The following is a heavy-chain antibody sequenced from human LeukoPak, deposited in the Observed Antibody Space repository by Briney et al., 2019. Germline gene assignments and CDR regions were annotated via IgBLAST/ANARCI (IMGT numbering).Heavy chain of an antibody. CDR3: VRHYGDYANLRYNWFDP. D-gene: IGHD4-17*01. CDR1: GGSISSYY. Sequence: SETLSLTCTVSGGSISSYYWSWIRQPAGKGLEWIGRIYTSGSTNYNPSLKSRVTMSVDTSKNQFSLKLSSVTAADTGVYYCVRHYGDYANLRYNWFDPWGQGTLVTVSS. V-gene: IGHV4-4*07. CDR2: IYTSGST. J-gene: IGHJ5*02.